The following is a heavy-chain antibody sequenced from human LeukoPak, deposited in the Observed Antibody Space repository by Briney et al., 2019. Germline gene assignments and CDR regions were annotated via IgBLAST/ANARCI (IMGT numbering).Heavy chain of an antibody. CDR1: GFTFGTYW. V-gene: IGHV3-74*01. Sequence: PGGSLRLSCVASGFTFGTYWMHWVRQALGKGLVWVSRIKTDGSSTSYADSVQGRFTISRDNAQNTLYLQMNSLRVEDTAVYYCAKGPTLTEWFGEKPYNWFDPWGQGTLVTVSS. D-gene: IGHD3-10*01. CDR2: IKTDGSST. CDR3: AKGPTLTEWFGEKPYNWFDP. J-gene: IGHJ5*02.